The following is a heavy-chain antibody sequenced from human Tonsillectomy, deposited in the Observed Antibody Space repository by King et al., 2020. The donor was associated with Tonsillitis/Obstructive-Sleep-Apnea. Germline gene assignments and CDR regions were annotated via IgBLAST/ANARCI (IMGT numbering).Heavy chain of an antibody. CDR3: ARRSDYYYMDV. CDR2: IYPHDSDI. D-gene: IGHD1-26*01. CDR1: GFHFASYW. J-gene: IGHJ6*03. V-gene: IGHV5-51*01. Sequence: VQLVESGAEVKRPGESLQLSCKGSGFHFASYWIAWVRQMPGKGLEWMGIIYPHDSDIKYSPSFQGQVTISADRSINTAYLQWSSLKASDTAMYYCARRSDYYYMDVWGKGTTVSVSS.